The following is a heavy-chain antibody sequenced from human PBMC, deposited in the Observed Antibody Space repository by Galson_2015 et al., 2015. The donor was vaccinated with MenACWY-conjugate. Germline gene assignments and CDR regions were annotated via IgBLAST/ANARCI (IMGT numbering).Heavy chain of an antibody. Sequence: LSLTCVVSGASITRDWWSWVRQPPGTGLEWIGEDHHSESTNYNPSLKSRVTISLDKSKSQISLTVDSVTGADTAIYYCAGHCSGARCHLYWGHGTLVTVSS. CDR3: AGHCSGARCHLY. V-gene: IGHV4-4*02. J-gene: IGHJ4*01. CDR1: GASITRDW. D-gene: IGHD2-15*01. CDR2: DHHSEST.